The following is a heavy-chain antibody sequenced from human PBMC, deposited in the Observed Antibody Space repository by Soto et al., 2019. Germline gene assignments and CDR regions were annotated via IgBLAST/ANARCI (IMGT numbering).Heavy chain of an antibody. CDR2: ISSSSSYI. V-gene: IGHV3-21*01. CDR1: GFTFSSYS. CDR3: ASIGYGGNSLAFDI. J-gene: IGHJ3*02. D-gene: IGHD4-17*01. Sequence: VQLVESGGGLVQPGGSLRLSCAASGFTFSSYSMNWVRQAPGKGLEWVSSISSSSSYIYYADSVKGRFTISRDNAKNSLYLQMNSLRAEDTAVYYCASIGYGGNSLAFDIWGQGTMVTVSS.